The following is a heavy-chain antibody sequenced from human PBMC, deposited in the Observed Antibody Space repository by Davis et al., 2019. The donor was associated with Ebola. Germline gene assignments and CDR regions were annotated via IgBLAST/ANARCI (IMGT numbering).Heavy chain of an antibody. J-gene: IGHJ4*02. V-gene: IGHV3-23*01. CDR3: SIVATRGRFDC. CDR1: GFTISAYA. Sequence: GESLKISCAASGFTISAYAMTWVRQAPGRGLECVSSISGSGGGDTTYYADSVKGRFTISRDNSRNTLFLQMNSLRVEDTALYYCSIVATRGRFDCWGQGTLVTVSS. CDR2: ISGSGGGDTT.